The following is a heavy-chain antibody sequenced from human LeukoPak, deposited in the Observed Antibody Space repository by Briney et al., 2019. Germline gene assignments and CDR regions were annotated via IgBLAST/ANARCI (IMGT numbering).Heavy chain of an antibody. V-gene: IGHV3-21*01. J-gene: IGHJ4*02. D-gene: IGHD2-8*02. CDR1: GFTFSTYS. CDR3: ASPAAPNTGWRFDY. Sequence: GGSLRLSCAASGFTFSTYSMNWVRQAPGKGLEWVSSISSSSSYYADSVKGRFTISRDNAKNSLYLQMNSLRAEDTAVYYCASPAAPNTGWRFDYWGQGTLVTVSS. CDR2: ISSSSS.